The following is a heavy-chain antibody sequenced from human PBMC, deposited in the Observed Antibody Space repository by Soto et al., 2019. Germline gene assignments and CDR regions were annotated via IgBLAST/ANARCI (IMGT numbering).Heavy chain of an antibody. CDR2: ISGSGGST. CDR3: GTYYYGSGSYFKSPPFDY. J-gene: IGHJ4*02. Sequence: SLRLSCAASGFTFSSYAMSWVRQAPGKGLEWVSAISGSGGSTYYADSVKGRFTISRDNSKNTLYLQMNSLRAEDTAVYYCGTYYYGSGSYFKSPPFDYWGQGTLVTVSS. D-gene: IGHD3-10*01. V-gene: IGHV3-23*01. CDR1: GFTFSSYA.